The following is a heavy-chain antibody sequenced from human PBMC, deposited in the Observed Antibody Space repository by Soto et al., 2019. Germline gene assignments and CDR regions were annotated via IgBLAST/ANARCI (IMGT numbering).Heavy chain of an antibody. J-gene: IGHJ6*02. CDR2: TYYRSKWYN. CDR3: ARDNSSSWYYYYYGMDV. D-gene: IGHD6-13*01. CDR1: GDSVSSNSAA. V-gene: IGHV6-1*01. Sequence: XQTLSLTCAISGDSVSSNSAAWNWIRRSPSRGLEWLGRTYYRSKWYNDYAVSVKSRITINPDTSKNQFSLQLNSVTPEDTAVYYCARDNSSSWYYYYYGMDVWGQGTTVTVSS.